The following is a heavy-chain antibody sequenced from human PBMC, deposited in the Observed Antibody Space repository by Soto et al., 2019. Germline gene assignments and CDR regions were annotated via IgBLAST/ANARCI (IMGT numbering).Heavy chain of an antibody. D-gene: IGHD6-19*01. CDR3: ARAGIAVAGTKGVFDY. CDR1: GFTFSDYY. Sequence: GGSLRLSCAASGFTFSDYYMSWIRQAPGKGLEWVSYISSSGSTIYYADSVKGRFTISRDNAKNSLYLQMNSLRAEDTAVFYCARAGIAVAGTKGVFDYWGQGTLVTVSS. J-gene: IGHJ4*02. CDR2: ISSSGSTI. V-gene: IGHV3-11*01.